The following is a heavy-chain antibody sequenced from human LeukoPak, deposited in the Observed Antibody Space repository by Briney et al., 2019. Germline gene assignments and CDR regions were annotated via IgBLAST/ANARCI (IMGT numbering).Heavy chain of an antibody. CDR2: IYYSGST. CDR3: ARAPTYHPKMHGTKTGSKNSGYYPPRHFDY. V-gene: IGHV4-39*07. D-gene: IGHD3-22*01. J-gene: IGHJ4*02. CDR1: GGSISSSSYY. Sequence: SETLSLTCTVSGGSISSSSYYWGWIRQPPGTGLEWIGSIYYSGSTYYNPSLKSRVTISVDTSKNQFSLKLSSVTAADTAVYYCARAPTYHPKMHGTKTGSKNSGYYPPRHFDYWGQGTLVTVSS.